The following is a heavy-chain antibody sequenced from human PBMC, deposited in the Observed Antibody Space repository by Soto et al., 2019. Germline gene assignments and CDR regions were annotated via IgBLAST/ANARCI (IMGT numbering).Heavy chain of an antibody. CDR2: ISSSTSYM. CDR1: GFTFSSYS. CDR3: ARDLRGGCDFDY. V-gene: IGHV3-21*01. Sequence: EVQLVESGGGLVKPGGSLRLSCAASGFTFSSYSMNWVRQAPGKGLEWVSSISSSTSYMYYADSVKGRFTITRDNAKNAPDLQMNGLRAEDTAVYFCARDLRGGCDFDYWGQGTLVTVSS. D-gene: IGHD1-26*01. J-gene: IGHJ4*02.